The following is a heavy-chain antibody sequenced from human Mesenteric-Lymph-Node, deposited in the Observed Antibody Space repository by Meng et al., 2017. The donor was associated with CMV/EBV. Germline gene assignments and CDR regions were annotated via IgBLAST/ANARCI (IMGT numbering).Heavy chain of an antibody. CDR2: INHSGST. D-gene: IGHD3-10*01. V-gene: IGHV4-34*01. CDR3: ARGRRSYYGSGSHFDY. J-gene: IGHJ4*02. CDR1: GGSFSGYY. Sequence: YGGSFSGYYWRWIRQPPGKGLEWIGEINHSGSTNYTPPLKSRVTISVDTSKNQFSLKLSSVTAADTAVYYCARGRRSYYGSGSHFDYWGQGTLVTVSS.